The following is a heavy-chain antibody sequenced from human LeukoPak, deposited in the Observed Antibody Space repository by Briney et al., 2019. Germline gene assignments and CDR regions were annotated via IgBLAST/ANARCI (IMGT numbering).Heavy chain of an antibody. CDR3: ARAYYEMSGYCHAFNLDY. CDR2: INPSDDST. J-gene: IGHJ4*02. CDR1: GYTFNSSY. V-gene: IGHV1-46*02. D-gene: IGHD3-22*01. Sequence: ASVKVSCKAPGYTFNSSYMHWVRQAPGQGLEWMGIINPSDDSTRYAQKFQGRVTMTKDTSTNTVYMHLSSLSSDDTAVYYCARAYYEMSGYCHAFNLDYFDQGALVIISS.